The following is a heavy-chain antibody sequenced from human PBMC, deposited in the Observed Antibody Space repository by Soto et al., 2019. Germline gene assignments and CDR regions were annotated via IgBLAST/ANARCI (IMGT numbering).Heavy chain of an antibody. CDR2: IYYSGST. CDR1: GGSISSYY. CDR3: ARLWGRSGGHSLVVAANNYYYYMDV. Sequence: SETLSLTCTVSGGSISSYYWSWIRQPPGKGLEWIGYIYYSGSTNYNPSLKSRVTISVDTSKNQFSLKLSSVTAADTAGYYCARLWGRSGGHSLVVAANNYYYYMDVWGKGTTVTVSS. D-gene: IGHD2-15*01. J-gene: IGHJ6*03. V-gene: IGHV4-59*08.